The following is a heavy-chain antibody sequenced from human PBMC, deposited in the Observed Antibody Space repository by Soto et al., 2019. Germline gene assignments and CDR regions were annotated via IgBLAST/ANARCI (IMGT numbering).Heavy chain of an antibody. J-gene: IGHJ6*02. V-gene: IGHV4-59*08. Sequence: PSETLSLTCTVSGGSISGHFWSWIRQPPGKRLEWIGNIYDGVTTNYNPSHKRRVTLSLDTSKRQFSIKLSSVTAADTAMYYCAINADVWGQGTTVT. CDR3: AINADV. CDR1: GGSISGHF. CDR2: IYDGVTT.